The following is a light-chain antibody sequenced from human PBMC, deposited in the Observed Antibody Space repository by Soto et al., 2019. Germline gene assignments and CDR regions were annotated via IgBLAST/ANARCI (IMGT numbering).Light chain of an antibody. J-gene: IGKJ1*01. CDR1: QSVSSY. V-gene: IGKV3-11*01. CDR3: QQYGSSGT. CDR2: DAS. Sequence: IVLTHSPATVSFSPGERASVACRASQSVSSYLAWYQQKPSQAPRLLIYDASNRATGIPARFSGSGSGTDFTLTISRLETEDFAVYYCQQYGSSGTFGQGTKVDIK.